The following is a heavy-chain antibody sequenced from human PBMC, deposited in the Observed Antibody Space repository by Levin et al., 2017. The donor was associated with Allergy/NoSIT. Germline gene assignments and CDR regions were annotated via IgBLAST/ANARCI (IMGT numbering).Heavy chain of an antibody. CDR3: VRVSRRGDYLDY. D-gene: IGHD4-17*01. CDR2: ISSGSGEII. Sequence: GESLKISCAASGFTFSSFEMNWVRQTPGKGLEWASYISSGSGEIINYAESVRGRFTISRDNAKNSLYLQMTSLRAEDTAVYYCVRVSRRGDYLDYWGQGTLVTVSS. J-gene: IGHJ4*02. V-gene: IGHV3-48*03. CDR1: GFTFSSFE.